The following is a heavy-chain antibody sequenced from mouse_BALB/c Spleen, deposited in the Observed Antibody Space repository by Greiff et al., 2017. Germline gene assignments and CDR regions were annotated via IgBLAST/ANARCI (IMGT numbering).Heavy chain of an antibody. J-gene: IGHJ2*01. CDR3: ARWDYYGSSPDY. CDR1: GYSITSGYY. Sequence: ESGPGLVKPSQSLSLTCSVTGYSITSGYYWNWIRQFPGNKLEWMGYISYDGSNNYNPSLKNRISITRDTSKNQFFLKLNSVTTEDTATYYCARWDYYGSSPDYWGQGTTLTVSS. V-gene: IGHV3-6*02. D-gene: IGHD1-1*01. CDR2: ISYDGSN.